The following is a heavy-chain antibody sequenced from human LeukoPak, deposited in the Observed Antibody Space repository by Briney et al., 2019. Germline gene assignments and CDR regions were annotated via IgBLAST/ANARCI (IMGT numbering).Heavy chain of an antibody. CDR1: GFTFTSSA. J-gene: IGHJ6*03. D-gene: IGHD7-27*01. Sequence: ASVTVSCKASGFTFTSSAVQWVRQARGQRLEWIGWIVVGSGNTNYAQKFQERVTITRDMSTSTAYMELSSLRSEDTAVYYCAAMWGRESYYMDVWGKGTTVTVSS. V-gene: IGHV1-58*01. CDR3: AAMWGRESYYMDV. CDR2: IVVGSGNT.